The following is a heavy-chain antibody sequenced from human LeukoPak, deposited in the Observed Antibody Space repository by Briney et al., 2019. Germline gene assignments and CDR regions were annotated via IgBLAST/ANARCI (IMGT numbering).Heavy chain of an antibody. J-gene: IGHJ5*02. D-gene: IGHD4-17*01. V-gene: IGHV3-48*04. Sequence: PGGSLRLSCAAPGFAFSTYGMNWVRQAPGKGPEWISYISSTTSTIYYADSVKGRFTISRDNAKNSLYLQMNSLRAEDTAVYYCARDVTYYGTDWFDPWGQGTLVTVSS. CDR3: ARDVTYYGTDWFDP. CDR1: GFAFSTYG. CDR2: ISSTTSTI.